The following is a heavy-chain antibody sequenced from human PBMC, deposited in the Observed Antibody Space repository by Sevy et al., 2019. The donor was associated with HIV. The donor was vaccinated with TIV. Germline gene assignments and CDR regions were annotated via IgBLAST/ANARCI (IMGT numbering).Heavy chain of an antibody. J-gene: IGHJ4*02. Sequence: GGSLKISCKGSGYSFTSYWIGWVRQTPGKGLEWMGIIYPSDSDTRYSPSFQGQVTISADNSVSTAYLQWSSLKASDTAMYYCARRNYYDSSGLFDYWGQGTLVTVSS. CDR1: GYSFTSYW. CDR3: ARRNYYDSSGLFDY. CDR2: IYPSDSDT. V-gene: IGHV5-51*01. D-gene: IGHD3-22*01.